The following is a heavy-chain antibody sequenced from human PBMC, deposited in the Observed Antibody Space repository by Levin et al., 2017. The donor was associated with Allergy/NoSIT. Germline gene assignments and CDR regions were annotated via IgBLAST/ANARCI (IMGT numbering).Heavy chain of an antibody. Sequence: SGPTLVKPTQTLTLTCTFSGFSLSTSGMRVSWIRQPPGKALEWLARIDWDDDKFYSTSLKTRLTISKDTSKNQVVLTMTNMDPVDTATYYCARQYSSGWDFDYWGQGTLVTVSS. CDR3: ARQYSSGWDFDY. V-gene: IGHV2-70*04. CDR1: GFSLSTSGMR. J-gene: IGHJ4*02. CDR2: IDWDDDK. D-gene: IGHD6-19*01.